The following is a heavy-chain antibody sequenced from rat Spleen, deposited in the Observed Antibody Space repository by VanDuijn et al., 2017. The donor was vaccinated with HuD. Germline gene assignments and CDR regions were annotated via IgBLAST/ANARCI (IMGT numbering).Heavy chain of an antibody. CDR1: GFTFNNYW. Sequence: EVQLVESGGGLVQPGRSLKLSCVASGFTFNNYWMTWIRQAPGKGLEWVASITNTGGSTYYPDSVKGRFTISRDNAKSTLYLQMNSLRSEDTATYYCTRDNIGTTYYVMDAWGQGASVTVSS. D-gene: IGHD1-5*01. CDR2: ITNTGGST. CDR3: TRDNIGTTYYVMDA. J-gene: IGHJ4*01. V-gene: IGHV5-31*01.